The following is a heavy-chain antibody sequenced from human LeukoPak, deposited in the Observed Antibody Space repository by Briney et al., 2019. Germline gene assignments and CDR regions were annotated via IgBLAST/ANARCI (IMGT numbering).Heavy chain of an antibody. Sequence: PFETLSLTCTVSGGSVSSGSYYWSWIRQSPGKGLERIGYMYYSGSSRSTNYNPSLKGRVAISGDTSKNQFSLKLISVTAADTAVYFCARDHPIAVASGYYYYYGMDVWGQGITVTVSS. J-gene: IGHJ6*02. CDR1: GGSVSSGSYY. D-gene: IGHD6-19*01. CDR3: ARDHPIAVASGYYYYYGMDV. CDR2: MYYSGSSRST. V-gene: IGHV4-61*01.